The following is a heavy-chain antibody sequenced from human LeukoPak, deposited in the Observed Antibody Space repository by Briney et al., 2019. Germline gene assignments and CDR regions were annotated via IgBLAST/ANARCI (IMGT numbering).Heavy chain of an antibody. Sequence: GGSLRLSCAASGFTLSTFGMHWVRQAPGKGLEWVTFIRSDGSDKYNADSVKGRFTISRDNSKNTLYLQMNSLRAEDTAVYYCAKDNLRFGELWSFLDYWGQGTLVTVSS. V-gene: IGHV3-30*02. CDR1: GFTLSTFG. CDR3: AKDNLRFGELWSFLDY. D-gene: IGHD3-10*01. J-gene: IGHJ4*02. CDR2: IRSDGSDK.